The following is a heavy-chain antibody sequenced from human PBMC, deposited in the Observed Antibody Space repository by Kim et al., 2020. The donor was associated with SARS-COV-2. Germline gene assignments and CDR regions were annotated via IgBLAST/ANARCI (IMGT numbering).Heavy chain of an antibody. Sequence: SETLSLTCTVSGGSISSSSYYWGWIRQPPGKELEWIGCIYYSGSTNSNPSLKSRVTISVDTSKNQFSLKPSSVTAADTAVYYCARPALVRGAFYYYGLDVWGQGTTVTVSS. V-gene: IGHV4-39*01. CDR2: IYYSGST. D-gene: IGHD3-10*01. CDR3: ARPALVRGAFYYYGLDV. J-gene: IGHJ6*02. CDR1: GGSISSSSYY.